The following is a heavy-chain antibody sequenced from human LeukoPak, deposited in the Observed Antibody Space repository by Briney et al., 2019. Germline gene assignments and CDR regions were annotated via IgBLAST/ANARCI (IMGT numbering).Heavy chain of an antibody. J-gene: IGHJ4*02. CDR2: IIPIFGTA. V-gene: IGHV1-69*13. D-gene: IGHD6-19*01. CDR3: VRPSTSSGWYFFPY. Sequence: ASVKVSCKTSGYTFTRYFMNWVRQAPGQGLEWMGGIIPIFGTANYARKFQGRVTITADESTSTAYMELSSLRSEDTAVYYCVRPSTSSGWYFFPYWGQGTLVIVSS. CDR1: GYTFTRYF.